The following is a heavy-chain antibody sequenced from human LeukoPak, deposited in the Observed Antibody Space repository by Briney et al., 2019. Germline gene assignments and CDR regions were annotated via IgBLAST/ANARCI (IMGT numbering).Heavy chain of an antibody. V-gene: IGHV5-51*01. CDR2: IYPGDSDT. CDR1: GYSFTSYW. D-gene: IGHD5-24*01. CDR3: ARHGTSRDGYNLYYYYYMDV. J-gene: IGHJ6*03. Sequence: GESLKISCKGSGYSFTSYWIGWVRQMPGKGLKWMGIIYPGDSDTRYSPSFQGQVTISADKSISTAYLQWSSLKASDTAMYYCARHGTSRDGYNLYYYYYMDVWGKGTTVTVSS.